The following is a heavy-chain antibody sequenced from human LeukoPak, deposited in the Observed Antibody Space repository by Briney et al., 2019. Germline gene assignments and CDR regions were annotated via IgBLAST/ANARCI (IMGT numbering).Heavy chain of an antibody. J-gene: IGHJ4*02. CDR3: ARAYYYDILTGYFDY. CDR2: IGAYNGNT. D-gene: IGHD3-9*01. CDR1: GYTFTSYG. Sequence: ASVKVSCKVSGYTFTSYGISWVRQAPGQGLEWMGWIGAYNGNTNYAQKLQGSVTMTTDTSTSTAYMELRSLRSDDTAVYYCARAYYYDILTGYFDYWGQGTLVTVSS. V-gene: IGHV1-18*01.